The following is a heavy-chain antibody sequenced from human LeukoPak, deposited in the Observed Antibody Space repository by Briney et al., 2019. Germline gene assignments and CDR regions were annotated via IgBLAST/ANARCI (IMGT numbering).Heavy chain of an antibody. Sequence: GASVKVSCKASGGAFSSYAISWVRQAPGQGLEWMGIINPSGGSTSYAQKFQGRVTMTRDTSTSTVYMELSSLRSEDTAVYYCARGLSFAAGYDFWSGYYRNYWGQGTLVTVSS. CDR1: GGAFSSYA. CDR2: INPSGGST. CDR3: ARGLSFAAGYDFWSGYYRNY. V-gene: IGHV1-46*01. J-gene: IGHJ4*02. D-gene: IGHD3-3*01.